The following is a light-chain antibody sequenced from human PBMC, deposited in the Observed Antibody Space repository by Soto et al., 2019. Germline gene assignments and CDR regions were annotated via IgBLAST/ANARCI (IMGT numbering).Light chain of an antibody. CDR2: GAS. CDR1: QSVSSSY. Sequence: ENVFTQSPGTPSFSPREKDTLSCRAQQSVSSSYLAWYQQKPGQAPRLLIYGASSRATGIPDRFSGSGSGTDFTLTISRLEPEDFAVYYCQQYGSSPLITFGQGTRLEIK. J-gene: IGKJ5*01. CDR3: QQYGSSPLIT. V-gene: IGKV3-20*01.